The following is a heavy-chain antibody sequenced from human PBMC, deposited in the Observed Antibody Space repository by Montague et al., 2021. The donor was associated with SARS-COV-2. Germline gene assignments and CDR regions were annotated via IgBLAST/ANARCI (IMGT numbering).Heavy chain of an antibody. CDR1: GGSISSGSYY. V-gene: IGHV4-61*02. CDR3: ARDGGIGESGSNTWSYYYYGMDV. J-gene: IGHJ6*02. Sequence: TLSLTCTVSGGSISSGSYYWSWIRQPAGKGLEWIGRIYTSGSTNYNPSLKSRVTISVDTSKNQFSLKLSSVTAADTAVYYCARDGGIGESGSNTWSYYYYGMDVWGQGTTVTVSS. D-gene: IGHD3-3*01. CDR2: IYTSGST.